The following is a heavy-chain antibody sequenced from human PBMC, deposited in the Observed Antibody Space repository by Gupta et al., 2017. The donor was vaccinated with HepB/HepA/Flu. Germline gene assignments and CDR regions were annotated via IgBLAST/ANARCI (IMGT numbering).Heavy chain of an antibody. V-gene: IGHV3-23*01. D-gene: IGHD2-21*02. Sequence: EVPLLESGGGWVQPGGSLNLSCAASGFTFSRYAMSLVRQAPGKGLEWISSVSGRGGSAYYADAVKGRFTISRDNHKNTLYLHMNSLRAEDTAVYYCAKVVVVTAILDAFDIWGQGTMVTVSS. CDR1: GFTFSRYA. CDR3: AKVVVVTAILDAFDI. J-gene: IGHJ3*02. CDR2: VSGRGGSA.